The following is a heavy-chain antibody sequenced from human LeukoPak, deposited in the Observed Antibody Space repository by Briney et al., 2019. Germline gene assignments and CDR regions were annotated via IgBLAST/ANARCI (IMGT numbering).Heavy chain of an antibody. Sequence: GGSLRLSCAASGFTFSSYSMNWVRQAPGKGLEWVSSISSSSYIYYADSVKGRFTISRDNAKNSLYLQMNSLRAEDTAVYYCARGPSDSSGYYYADPFDYWGQGTLVTVSS. CDR2: ISSSSYI. J-gene: IGHJ4*02. CDR3: ARGPSDSSGYYYADPFDY. D-gene: IGHD3-22*01. CDR1: GFTFSSYS. V-gene: IGHV3-21*01.